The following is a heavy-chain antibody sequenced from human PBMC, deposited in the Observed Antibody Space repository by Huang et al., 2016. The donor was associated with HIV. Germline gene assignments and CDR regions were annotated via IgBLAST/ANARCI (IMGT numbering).Heavy chain of an antibody. CDR1: GFMFSTFG. CDR3: AKPSGDYEFFDF. CDR2: ISNDGSRK. Sequence: QVHLEESGGGVVQPGRPLRLSCTASGFMFSTFGIGWVRQAPGKRLEWVAGISNDGSRKYYVDSVKGRFTISRDNSKNIVYLQMNSLRPEDTAVYYCAKPSGDYEFFDFWGQGTVVTVSS. V-gene: IGHV3-30*18. J-gene: IGHJ4*02. D-gene: IGHD4-17*01.